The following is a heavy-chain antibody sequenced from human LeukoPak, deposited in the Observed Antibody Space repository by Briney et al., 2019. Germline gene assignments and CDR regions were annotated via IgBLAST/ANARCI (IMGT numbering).Heavy chain of an antibody. CDR2: IYSGGST. CDR3: ARLYNYGINY. Sequence: PGVSLRLSCVVPGFTVGSNYMTWVRQAPGKGLEWVSVIYSGGSTYYANSVKGRFSISRDNSKNTVYLQMNSLRAEDTAVYYCARLYNYGINYWGQGTLVTVSS. V-gene: IGHV3-53*01. J-gene: IGHJ4*02. D-gene: IGHD5-24*01. CDR1: GFTVGSNY.